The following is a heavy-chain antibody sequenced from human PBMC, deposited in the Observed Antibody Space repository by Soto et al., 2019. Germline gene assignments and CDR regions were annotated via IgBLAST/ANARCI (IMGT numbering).Heavy chain of an antibody. CDR2: INGDGNSI. J-gene: IGHJ6*02. V-gene: IGHV3-74*03. CDR1: GFTFRSYY. CDR3: VRGGALTYYYYGMDV. Sequence: EEQLVESGGDLIHPGGSLRLSCAASGFTFRSYYMHWVRQAPGKGLVWVSRINGDGNSIAYADSVKGRFTISRDNAKNTLYLRMNSLRVEDSAVYYCVRGGALTYYYYGMDVWGQGTTVTVSS. D-gene: IGHD3-16*01.